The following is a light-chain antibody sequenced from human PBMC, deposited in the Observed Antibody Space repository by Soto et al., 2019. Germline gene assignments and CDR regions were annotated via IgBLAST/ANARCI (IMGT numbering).Light chain of an antibody. CDR3: QQYNSYPT. CDR1: QSISNW. Sequence: DIQMTQSPSTLSASVGDRVTITCRASQSISNWLAWYQQKPGKAPKLLIYKASSLESGVPSRFSGSGSGTEFTLTIRSLQPDDFATYYCQQYNSYPTFDQGTKVDIK. V-gene: IGKV1-5*03. CDR2: KAS. J-gene: IGKJ1*01.